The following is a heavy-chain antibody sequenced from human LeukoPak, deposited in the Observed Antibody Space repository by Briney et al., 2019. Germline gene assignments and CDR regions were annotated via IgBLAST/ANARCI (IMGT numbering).Heavy chain of an antibody. CDR2: IYPGDSDT. J-gene: IGHJ4*02. CDR3: ARQGRSTVTGIDY. V-gene: IGHV5-51*01. Sequence: GESLKISCKGSGYSFTSYWIGWVRQMPGKVLEWMGIIYPGDSDTRYSPSFQGQVTISADKSISTAYLQWSSLKASDTAMYYCARQGRSTVTGIDYWGQGTLVTVSS. CDR1: GYSFTSYW. D-gene: IGHD4-17*01.